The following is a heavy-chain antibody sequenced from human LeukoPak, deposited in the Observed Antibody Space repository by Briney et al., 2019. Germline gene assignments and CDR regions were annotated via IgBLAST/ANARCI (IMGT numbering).Heavy chain of an antibody. CDR3: AKEYKYINSWVFDY. Sequence: PGGSLRLSCAASGFTFSSYWMSWVRQAPGKGLEWVANIKQDGSEKYYVDSVKGRFTISRDNAKNSLYLQMNSLRAEDTAVYYCAKEYKYINSWVFDYWGQGTLVTVSS. D-gene: IGHD6-13*01. V-gene: IGHV3-7*03. CDR1: GFTFSSYW. CDR2: IKQDGSEK. J-gene: IGHJ4*02.